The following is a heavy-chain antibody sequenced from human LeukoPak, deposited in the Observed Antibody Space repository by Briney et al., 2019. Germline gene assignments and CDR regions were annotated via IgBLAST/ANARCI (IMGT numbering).Heavy chain of an antibody. D-gene: IGHD3-22*01. J-gene: IGHJ4*02. Sequence: PSETLSLTCSVSGGSISSSSYYWGWIRQPPGKGLEWIGSMYYSGSTYYNASLKSRVTISVDTSKNQFSLKLSSVTAADTAVYYCARDHDSSGYYFDYWGQGTLVTVSS. CDR3: ARDHDSSGYYFDY. CDR2: MYYSGST. CDR1: GGSISSSSYY. V-gene: IGHV4-39*07.